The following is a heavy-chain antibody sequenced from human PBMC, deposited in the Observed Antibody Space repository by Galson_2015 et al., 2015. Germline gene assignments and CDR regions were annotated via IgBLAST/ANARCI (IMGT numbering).Heavy chain of an antibody. CDR1: GFTLSRYE. D-gene: IGHD4-11*01. CDR3: VTSTVTSYLFDF. Sequence: SLRLSCAASGFTLSRYEMSWVRQAPGRGLEYISYISSSGSTMYYAESVKGRFTISRDNAKNSLYLQMNSLRAEDTAVYYCVTSTVTSYLFDFWGLGTMVIVSS. J-gene: IGHJ3*01. V-gene: IGHV3-48*03. CDR2: ISSSGSTM.